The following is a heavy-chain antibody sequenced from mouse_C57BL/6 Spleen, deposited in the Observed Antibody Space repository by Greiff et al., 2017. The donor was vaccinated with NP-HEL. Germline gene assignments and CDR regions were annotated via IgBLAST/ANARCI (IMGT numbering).Heavy chain of an antibody. V-gene: IGHV1-42*01. CDR3: ARYDYGFDY. CDR1: GYSFTGYY. D-gene: IGHD2-4*01. Sequence: VQLQQSGPELVKPGASVKISCKASGYSFTGYYMNWVKQSPEKSLEWIGEINPSTGGTTYNQKFKAKATLTVDKSSSTAYMQLKSLTSEDSAVYYCARYDYGFDYWGQGTTLTVSS. J-gene: IGHJ2*01. CDR2: INPSTGGT.